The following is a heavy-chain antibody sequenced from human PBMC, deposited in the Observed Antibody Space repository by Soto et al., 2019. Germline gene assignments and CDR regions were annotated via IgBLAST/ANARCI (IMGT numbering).Heavy chain of an antibody. V-gene: IGHV1-18*01. D-gene: IGHD3-10*01. CDR1: GYTFTSYG. Sequence: ASVKVSCKASGYTFTSYGISWVRQAPGQGLEWMGWISAYNGNTNYAQKLQGRVTMTTDTSTSTAYMELRSLRSDDTAVYYCAGLYGSGKERTYYFDYWGRGTLVTVSS. J-gene: IGHJ4*02. CDR2: ISAYNGNT. CDR3: AGLYGSGKERTYYFDY.